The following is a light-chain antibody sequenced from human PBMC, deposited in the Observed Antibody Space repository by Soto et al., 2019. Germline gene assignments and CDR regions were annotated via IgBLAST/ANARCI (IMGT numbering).Light chain of an antibody. J-gene: IGKJ5*01. Sequence: EIVLTPSPATLSVSPVERATLSCRASQSVSSNLAWYQQKPGQAPRLLIYGASTRATGIPARFSGSGSGTDFTLTIRSLQSEDFAVYYCQQYNTWPPITFGQGTRLEIK. V-gene: IGKV3-15*01. CDR2: GAS. CDR1: QSVSSN. CDR3: QQYNTWPPIT.